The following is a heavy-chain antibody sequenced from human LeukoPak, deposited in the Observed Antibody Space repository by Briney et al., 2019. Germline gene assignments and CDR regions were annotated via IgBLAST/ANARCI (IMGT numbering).Heavy chain of an antibody. CDR2: IYHSGST. J-gene: IGHJ4*02. D-gene: IGHD3-16*02. CDR3: ARQSLSSEPARLGELSFKYYFDY. CDR1: GYSISSGYY. Sequence: PSETLSLTCAVSGYSISSGYYWGWIRQPPGKGLEWIGSIYHSGSTYYNPSLKSRVTISVDTSKNQFSLKLSSVTAADTAVYCCARQSLSSEPARLGELSFKYYFDYWGQGTLVTVSS. V-gene: IGHV4-38-2*01.